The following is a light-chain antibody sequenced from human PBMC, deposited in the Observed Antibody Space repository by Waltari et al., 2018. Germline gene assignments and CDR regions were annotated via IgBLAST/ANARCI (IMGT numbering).Light chain of an antibody. CDR1: QSVTNK. Sequence: EIVLTQSPDTLSLSPGERATLSCRASQSVTNKLAWYQQKPGQPPRLVIYDSSKRVTGIPARFSGSGSGTDFTLTISSLEPEDFAVYYCQQRSNWPLLTFGGGTKVEI. CDR2: DSS. CDR3: QQRSNWPLLT. J-gene: IGKJ4*01. V-gene: IGKV3-11*01.